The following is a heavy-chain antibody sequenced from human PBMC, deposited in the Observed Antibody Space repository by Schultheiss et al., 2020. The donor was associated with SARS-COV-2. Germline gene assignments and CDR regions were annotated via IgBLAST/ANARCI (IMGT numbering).Heavy chain of an antibody. CDR1: GFTFSSYG. D-gene: IGHD4-17*01. Sequence: GGSLRLSCAASGFTFSSYGMHWVRQAPGKGLEWVAVIWYDGSNKYYADSVKGRFTISRDNSKNTLYLQMNSLRAEDTAVYYCAKDKDPDYGDPLGAFDIWGQGTMVTVSS. CDR3: AKDKDPDYGDPLGAFDI. J-gene: IGHJ3*02. V-gene: IGHV3-33*06. CDR2: IWYDGSNK.